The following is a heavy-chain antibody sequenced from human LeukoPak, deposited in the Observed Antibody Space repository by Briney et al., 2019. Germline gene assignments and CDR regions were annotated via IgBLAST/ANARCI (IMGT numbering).Heavy chain of an antibody. CDR1: GYTFTSYY. D-gene: IGHD4-17*01. CDR3: ARAQMTTVTKDYYGMDV. J-gene: IGHJ6*02. V-gene: IGHV1-46*01. Sequence: ASVKVSCKASGYTFTSYYMHWVRQAPGQGLEWMGIINPSGGSTSYAQKFQGRVTMTRDTSTSTVYMELSSLRSEDTAVYYCARAQMTTVTKDYYGMDVWGQGTTVTVSS. CDR2: INPSGGST.